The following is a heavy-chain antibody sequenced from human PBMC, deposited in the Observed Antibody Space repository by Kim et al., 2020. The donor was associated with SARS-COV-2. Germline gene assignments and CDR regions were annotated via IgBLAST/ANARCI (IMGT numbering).Heavy chain of an antibody. CDR2: ISWDGGST. V-gene: IGHV3-43*01. CDR3: AQGGSYNHYYYYGMDV. CDR1: GFTFDDYT. D-gene: IGHD1-26*01. Sequence: GGSLRLSCAASGFTFDDYTMHWVRQAPGKGLEWVSLISWDGGSTYYADSVKGRFTISRDNSKNSLYLQMNSLRTEDTALYYCAQGGSYNHYYYYGMDVWGQGTTVTVSS. J-gene: IGHJ6*02.